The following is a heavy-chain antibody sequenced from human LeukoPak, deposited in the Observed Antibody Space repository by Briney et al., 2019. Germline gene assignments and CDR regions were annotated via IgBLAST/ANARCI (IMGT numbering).Heavy chain of an antibody. V-gene: IGHV3-66*01. Sequence: GGSLRLSCAASGFTVTNYGMVWVRQAPGKGLEWVSVIYSGGSTYYADSVKGRFTISRDNSKNTLYLQMNSLRAEDTAVYYCARDILGYCSSTSCSAFDYWGQGTLVTVSS. CDR2: IYSGGST. CDR1: GFTVTNYG. D-gene: IGHD2-2*01. CDR3: ARDILGYCSSTSCSAFDY. J-gene: IGHJ4*02.